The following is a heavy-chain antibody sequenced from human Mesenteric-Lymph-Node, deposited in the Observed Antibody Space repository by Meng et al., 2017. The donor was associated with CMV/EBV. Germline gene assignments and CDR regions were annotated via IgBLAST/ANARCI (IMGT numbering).Heavy chain of an antibody. D-gene: IGHD6-19*01. CDR2: INHSKST. CDR3: ARVRVVGAGTFYYYYYGMDV. J-gene: IGHJ6*02. V-gene: IGHV4-34*01. Sequence: GSLRLSCAVYGGSFSGYYWSWIRQPPGKGLEWIGEINHSKSTNYNPSLKSRVTISVDTSKNQFSLNLRFVTAADTAVYYCARVRVVGAGTFYYYYYGMDVWGQGTTVTSP. CDR1: GGSFSGYY.